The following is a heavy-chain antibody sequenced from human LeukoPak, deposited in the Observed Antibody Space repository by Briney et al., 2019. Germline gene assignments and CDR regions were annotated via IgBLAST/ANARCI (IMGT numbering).Heavy chain of an antibody. CDR2: IYYSGST. D-gene: IGHD6-19*01. CDR1: DGSISSYY. Sequence: PSETLSLTCSVSDGSISSYYWSWIRQPPGKGLEWIGYIYYSGSTNYNPSLKSRVTISVDTSKNQFSLKLRSVTAADTAVYYCARDITVAGTGWYFDLWGRGTLATVSS. CDR3: ARDITVAGTGWYFDL. J-gene: IGHJ2*01. V-gene: IGHV4-59*01.